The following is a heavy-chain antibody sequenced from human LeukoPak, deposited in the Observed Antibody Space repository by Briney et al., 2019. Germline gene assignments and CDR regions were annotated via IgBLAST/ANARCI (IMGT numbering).Heavy chain of an antibody. J-gene: IGHJ6*02. D-gene: IGHD3-10*01. CDR2: IHSGGST. CDR1: GFTVSSNY. V-gene: IGHV3-66*01. Sequence: GGSLRLSCAASGFTVSSNYMSWVRQAPGKGLEWVSVIHSGGSTYYADSVKGRFTISRDNSKNTLYLQMNSLRAEDTAVYYCATLNPSSSGYYYGMDVWGQGTTVTVSS. CDR3: ATLNPSSSGYYYGMDV.